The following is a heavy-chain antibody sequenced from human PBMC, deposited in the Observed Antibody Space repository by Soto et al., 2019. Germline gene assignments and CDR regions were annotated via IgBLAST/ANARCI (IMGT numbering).Heavy chain of an antibody. D-gene: IGHD3-10*01. J-gene: IGHJ3*02. CDR3: ARGDYGSGSYPAVGFDI. CDR2: IYYSGST. Sequence: PSETLSLTCTVSGGSISSGGYYWSWIRQHPGKGLEWIGYIYYSGSTYYNPSLKSRVTISVDTSKNQFSPKLSSVTAADTAVYYCARGDYGSGSYPAVGFDIWGQGXMATVSS. V-gene: IGHV4-31*03. CDR1: GGSISSGGYY.